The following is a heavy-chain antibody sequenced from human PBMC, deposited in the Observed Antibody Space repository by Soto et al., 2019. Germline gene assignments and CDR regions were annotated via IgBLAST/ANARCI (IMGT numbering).Heavy chain of an antibody. CDR2: LYDSGST. D-gene: IGHD3-10*01. CDR3: ARENYYGSGTYFRLDV. J-gene: IGHJ6*02. CDR1: GDSISTYY. Sequence: QVQLQESGPGLVKPSETLSLTCTVSGDSISTYYWSWIRQPPGKGLEWIGYLYDSGSTHYNPSLKSRVTISVDTSKNQFSLKLTSVTAADTAVYYCARENYYGSGTYFRLDVWGQGTRDTVSS. V-gene: IGHV4-59*01.